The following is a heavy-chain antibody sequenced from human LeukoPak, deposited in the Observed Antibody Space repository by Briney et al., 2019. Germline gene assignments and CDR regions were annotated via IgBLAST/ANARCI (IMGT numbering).Heavy chain of an antibody. CDR3: ATGTSGWYWFDY. V-gene: IGHV3-21*04. J-gene: IGHJ4*02. Sequence: GGPLRLSCAASGFTFSSYGMNWVRQAPGKGLEWVSSITSSSSYIYYADSVKGRFTISRDNSKNTLYLQMDSLRAEDTAVYYCATGTSGWYWFDYWGQGTLVTVSS. CDR1: GFTFSSYG. CDR2: ITSSSSYI. D-gene: IGHD6-19*01.